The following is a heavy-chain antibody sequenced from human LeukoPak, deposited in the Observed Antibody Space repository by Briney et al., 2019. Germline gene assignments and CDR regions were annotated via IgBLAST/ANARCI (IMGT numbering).Heavy chain of an antibody. V-gene: IGHV3-30*18. CDR3: AKDEFGEKNGMDV. Sequence: GGSLRLSCAASGFMFSSPGMHWVRQAPGKGLEWVAVISYDGNKKYYADSVKVRFTISRDNPKNTLYLQMNGLRAEDTAVYYCAKDEFGEKNGMDVWGKGTTVTVSS. J-gene: IGHJ6*04. CDR1: GFMFSSPG. D-gene: IGHD3-10*01. CDR2: ISYDGNKK.